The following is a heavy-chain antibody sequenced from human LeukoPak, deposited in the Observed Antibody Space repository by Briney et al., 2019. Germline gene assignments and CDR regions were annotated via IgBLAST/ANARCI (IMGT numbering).Heavy chain of an antibody. CDR1: GFTFSIYA. D-gene: IGHD4-17*01. Sequence: GGSLRLSCAASGFTFSIYAMTWVRQAPGKGLEWVSVISGGGGTTYYGDSVKGRFTISRDNSKNTLFLQMNSLSVEDTATYYCVKGATVTTRPNFDYWGQGTVVTVSS. J-gene: IGHJ4*02. CDR2: ISGGGGTT. CDR3: VKGATVTTRPNFDY. V-gene: IGHV3-23*01.